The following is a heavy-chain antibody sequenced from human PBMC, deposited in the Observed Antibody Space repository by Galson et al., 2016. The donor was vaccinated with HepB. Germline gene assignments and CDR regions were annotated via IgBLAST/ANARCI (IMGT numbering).Heavy chain of an antibody. Sequence: SLRLSCAASGFTFSFSAYGMHWVRQAPGKGLEYVSAISGDGLTTYYADSVKGRFTISRDNAKNSLYLEMNSLRDEDTAVYYCARDDYFRLGYWGQGTPVTVSS. CDR1: GFTFSFSAYG. J-gene: IGHJ4*02. CDR3: ARDDYFRLGY. CDR2: ISGDGLTT. D-gene: IGHD3-16*01. V-gene: IGHV3-64*04.